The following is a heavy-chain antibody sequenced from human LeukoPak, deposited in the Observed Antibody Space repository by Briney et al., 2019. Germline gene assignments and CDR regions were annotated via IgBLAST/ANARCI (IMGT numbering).Heavy chain of an antibody. CDR2: ISGSGGST. CDR1: GFTFSSYA. CDR3: AKVGPLYTVTTPSWAFNI. D-gene: IGHD4-17*01. V-gene: IGHV3-23*01. Sequence: GGSLRLSCAASGFTFSSYAMSWVRQAPGKGLEWVSAISGSGGSTYYADSVKGRFTISRDNSKNTLYLQMNSLRAEDTAVYYCAKVGPLYTVTTPSWAFNIWGQGTMVTVSS. J-gene: IGHJ3*02.